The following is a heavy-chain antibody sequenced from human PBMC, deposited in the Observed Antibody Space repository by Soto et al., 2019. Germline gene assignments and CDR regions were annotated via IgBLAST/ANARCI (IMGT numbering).Heavy chain of an antibody. CDR3: ARLGRTYYYDCSGTTAFDI. Sequence: ASEKVSCKASGYTFTSYYMHWVRQAPGQGLEWMGIINPSGGSTSYAQKFQGRVTMTRDTSTSTVYMELSSLRSEDTAVYYCARLGRTYYYDCSGTTAFDIWGQGTMVTVSS. D-gene: IGHD3-22*01. CDR2: INPSGGST. J-gene: IGHJ3*02. V-gene: IGHV1-46*01. CDR1: GYTFTSYY.